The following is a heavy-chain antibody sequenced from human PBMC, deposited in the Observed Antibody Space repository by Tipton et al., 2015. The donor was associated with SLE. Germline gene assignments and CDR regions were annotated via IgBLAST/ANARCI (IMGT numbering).Heavy chain of an antibody. CDR2: ISYSGST. CDR1: GDTISDHY. J-gene: IGHJ4*02. V-gene: IGHV4-59*11. D-gene: IGHD7-27*01. CDR3: ARDIEAPGDFLYFDY. Sequence: TLSLTCTVSGDTISDHYWSWIRQPPGKGLEWIGYISYSGSTNYSPSLKSRVTISLDTSKTQFSLNLRSVTAADTAIYYCARDIEAPGDFLYFDYWGQGILVTVSS.